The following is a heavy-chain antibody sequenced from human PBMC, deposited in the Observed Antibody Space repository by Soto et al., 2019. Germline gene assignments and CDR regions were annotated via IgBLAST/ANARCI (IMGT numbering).Heavy chain of an antibody. CDR1: GFTFSSYW. V-gene: IGHV3-7*04. Sequence: EVQLVESGGGLVQPGGSLRLSCAASGFTFSSYWMSWVRQAPGKGLEWVANIKQDGSEKYYVDSEKGRFTISRDNAKNSLYLQMNSLRAEDTAVYYCARGDRPYYDFWSGYSLVDYWGQGTLVTVSS. CDR2: IKQDGSEK. D-gene: IGHD3-3*01. J-gene: IGHJ4*02. CDR3: ARGDRPYYDFWSGYSLVDY.